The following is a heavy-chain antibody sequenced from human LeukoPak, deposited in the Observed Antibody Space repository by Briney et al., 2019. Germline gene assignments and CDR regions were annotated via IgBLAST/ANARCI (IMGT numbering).Heavy chain of an antibody. Sequence: PGRSLRLSCAASGFTFSIYGMHWVRQAPGKGLEWVAVIWYDGSNKYYADSVKGRFTISRDSSKNTLYLEMNSLRAEDTAVYYCARDRYYYDSSGYYYDYWGQGTLVTVSS. CDR3: ARDRYYYDSSGYYYDY. D-gene: IGHD3-22*01. J-gene: IGHJ4*02. CDR2: IWYDGSNK. V-gene: IGHV3-33*01. CDR1: GFTFSIYG.